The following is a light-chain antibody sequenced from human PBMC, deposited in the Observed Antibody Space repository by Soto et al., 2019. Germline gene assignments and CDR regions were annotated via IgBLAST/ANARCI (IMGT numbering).Light chain of an antibody. CDR3: QQYNNWPIT. V-gene: IGKV3D-15*01. CDR1: QSVNSN. Sequence: EIVLTQSPGTLSLSPGERATLSCRASQSVNSNLAWYQQKPGQAPRLLIYDASTRATGTPARFSGSGSGTKFTLSISSLQSEDFAVYYCQQYNNWPITFGQGTRLEIK. CDR2: DAS. J-gene: IGKJ5*01.